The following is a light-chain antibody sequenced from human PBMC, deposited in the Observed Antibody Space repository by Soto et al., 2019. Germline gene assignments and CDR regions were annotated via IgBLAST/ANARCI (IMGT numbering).Light chain of an antibody. V-gene: IGLV1-51*01. CDR1: TSNIGNNF. J-gene: IGLJ1*01. Sequence: QSVLTQPPSVSAAPGQKVTFSCSGSTSNIGNNFVSWYRQFPGTAPKLLIYANTERPSGIPDRFSASKSGTSATLGITGLQTGDEADDYCGAWDSSLRAYVFGPGTKLTVL. CDR3: GAWDSSLRAYV. CDR2: ANT.